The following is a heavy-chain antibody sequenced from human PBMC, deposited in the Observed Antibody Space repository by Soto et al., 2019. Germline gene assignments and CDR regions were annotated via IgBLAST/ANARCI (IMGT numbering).Heavy chain of an antibody. V-gene: IGHV1-2*04. CDR3: ARGLDILPGYYIAVDY. Sequence: QVQLVQSGAEVKKPGASVKVSCKASGYTFTGYYMHWVRQAPGQGLEWLGWINPNSGGKNYAQKFQGWVTMTRDTSISTAYMELSRLRSDDTAVYYCARGLDILPGYYIAVDYWGQGTLVTVSS. J-gene: IGHJ4*02. CDR1: GYTFTGYY. CDR2: INPNSGGK. D-gene: IGHD3-9*01.